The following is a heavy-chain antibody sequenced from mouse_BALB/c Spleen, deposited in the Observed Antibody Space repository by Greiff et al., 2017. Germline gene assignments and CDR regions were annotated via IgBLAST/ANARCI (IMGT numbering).Heavy chain of an antibody. V-gene: IGHV2-9*02. CDR2: IWAGGST. CDR1: GFSLTSYG. CDR3: AREDGNYRTSAMDY. J-gene: IGHJ4*01. D-gene: IGHD2-1*01. Sequence: VKLVESGPGLVAPSQSLSITCTVSGFSLTSYGVHWVRQPPGKGLEWLGVIWAGGSTNYNSALMSRLSISKDNSKSQVFLKMNSLQTDDTAMYYCAREDGNYRTSAMDYWGQGTSVTVSS.